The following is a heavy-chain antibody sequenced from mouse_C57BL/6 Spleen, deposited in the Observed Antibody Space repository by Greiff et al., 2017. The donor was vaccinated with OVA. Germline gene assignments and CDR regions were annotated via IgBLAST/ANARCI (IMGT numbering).Heavy chain of an antibody. J-gene: IGHJ4*01. CDR3: ARADGYYLYYYAMDY. CDR1: GYSITSGYY. V-gene: IGHV3-6*01. D-gene: IGHD2-3*01. CDR2: ISYDGSN. Sequence: VQLKQSGPGLVKPSQSLSLTCSVTGYSITSGYYWNWLRQFPGNKLEWMGYISYDGSNNYNPSLKNRISITRDTSKNQFFLKLNSVTTEDTATYYCARADGYYLYYYAMDYWGQGTSVTVSS.